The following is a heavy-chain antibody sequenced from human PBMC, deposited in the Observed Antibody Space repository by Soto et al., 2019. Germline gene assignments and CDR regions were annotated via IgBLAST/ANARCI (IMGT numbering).Heavy chain of an antibody. CDR1: GGSLSDYF. D-gene: IGHD6-13*01. J-gene: IGHJ5*02. CDR2: INHLGSI. V-gene: IGHV4-34*01. Sequence: SETLSLTCVVSGGSLSDYFWRWIRQPPGMALEWIGEINHLGSINYDPSLKSRVTISVDTSQKKFSLKLKSVKAADKAVYSFQREQPNNWFDPWGQAILVTVS. CDR3: QREQPNNWFDP.